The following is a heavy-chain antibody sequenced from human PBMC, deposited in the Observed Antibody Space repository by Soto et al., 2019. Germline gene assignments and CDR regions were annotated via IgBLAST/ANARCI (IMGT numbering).Heavy chain of an antibody. CDR1: GFSLTTSGVS. J-gene: IGHJ1*01. D-gene: IGHD3-10*01. Sequence: QITLKESGPTLVKPTQTLTLTCTFSGFSLTTSGVSVSWIRQPPGKALEWLALIYWDDDKRYSPSLKNRLTITKDTSKDQVVLTMTSMDPVDTATYYCAHNDDIVAGSGHYWGQGPLVTVSS. CDR2: IYWDDDK. V-gene: IGHV2-5*02. CDR3: AHNDDIVAGSGHY.